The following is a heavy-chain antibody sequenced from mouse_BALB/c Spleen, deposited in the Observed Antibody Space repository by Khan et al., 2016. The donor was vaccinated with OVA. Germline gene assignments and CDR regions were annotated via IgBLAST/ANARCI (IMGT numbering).Heavy chain of an antibody. CDR3: ATYYGNYGYAMDY. Sequence: VQLQQSGPELVKPGASVKMSCKASGYTFTSYVMHWVKQKPGQGLEWIGYINPYNDGTKYNEKFKGKATLTSDKSSSTAYMELSSLTSEDSAVYYCATYYGNYGYAMDYWGQGTSVTVSS. CDR1: GYTFTSYV. V-gene: IGHV1S136*01. D-gene: IGHD2-10*01. CDR2: INPYNDGT. J-gene: IGHJ4*01.